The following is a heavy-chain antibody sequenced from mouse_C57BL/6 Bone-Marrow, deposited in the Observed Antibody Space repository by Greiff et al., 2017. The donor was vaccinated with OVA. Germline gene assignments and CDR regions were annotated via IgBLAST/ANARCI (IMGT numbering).Heavy chain of an antibody. CDR2: INYDGSST. CDR1: GFTFSDYY. D-gene: IGHD1-2*01. J-gene: IGHJ1*03. Sequence: DVHLVESEGGLVQPGSSMKLSCTASGFTFSDYYMAWVRQVPEKGLEWVANINYDGSSTYYLDSLKSRFIISRDNAKNILYLQMSSLKSEDTATYYCARDKDYYGGGYFDVWGTGTTVTVSS. V-gene: IGHV5-16*01. CDR3: ARDKDYYGGGYFDV.